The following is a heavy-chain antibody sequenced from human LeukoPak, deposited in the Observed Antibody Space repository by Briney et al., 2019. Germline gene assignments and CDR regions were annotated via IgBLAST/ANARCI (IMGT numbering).Heavy chain of an antibody. CDR1: GFTFSSYW. CDR2: IKQDGSEK. CDR3: ARAPDILTGYYSGIYYYYMDV. Sequence: GGSLRLSCAASGFTFSSYWMSWVRQAPGKGLEWVANIKQDGSEKYYVDSVKGRFTISRDNAKNSLYLQMNSLRAEDTAVYYCARAPDILTGYYSGIYYYYMDVWGKGTTVTVSS. J-gene: IGHJ6*03. D-gene: IGHD3-9*01. V-gene: IGHV3-7*01.